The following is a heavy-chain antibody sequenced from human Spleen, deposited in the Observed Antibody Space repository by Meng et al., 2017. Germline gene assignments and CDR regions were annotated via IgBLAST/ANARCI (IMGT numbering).Heavy chain of an antibody. Sequence: VEPQVSRLVRFRPSETLSLPCTGSGVSVITRSCHWSWIRPPPWKRLEYIEYIYDRRSTNSNPSLKSRVIITVDTSKNQFYLELNPVTAADTAVYYCAGWVVPSTITTGGFDPWGQGTLVTVSS. D-gene: IGHD2-2*01. CDR1: GVSVITRSCH. J-gene: IGHJ5*02. V-gene: IGHV4-61*01. CDR2: IYDRRST. CDR3: AGWVVPSTITTGGFDP.